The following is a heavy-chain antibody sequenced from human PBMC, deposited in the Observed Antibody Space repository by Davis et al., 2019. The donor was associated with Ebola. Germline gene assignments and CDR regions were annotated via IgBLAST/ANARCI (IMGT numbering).Heavy chain of an antibody. CDR3: AKDKYSYDHYYFDY. D-gene: IGHD5-18*01. J-gene: IGHJ4*02. Sequence: GESLKISCTDSVITFSSYAMTWVRQAPGKGLEWVSAISGSGGSTYYADSVKGRFTISRDNSKNTLYLQMNSLRAEDTAIYYCAKDKYSYDHYYFDYWGQGTLVTVSS. CDR1: VITFSSYA. V-gene: IGHV3-23*01. CDR2: ISGSGGST.